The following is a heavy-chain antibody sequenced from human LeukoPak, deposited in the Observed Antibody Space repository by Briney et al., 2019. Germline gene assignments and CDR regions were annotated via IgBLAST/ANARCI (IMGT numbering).Heavy chain of an antibody. V-gene: IGHV4-4*07. CDR2: IYTSGST. Sequence: SETLSLTCTVSGDSISSFYWSWIRQPAGKGLEWIGRIYTSGSTNYNPSLKSRVTMSVDTSKNQFSLKLSSVTAADTAVYYCAGVRGVHNWFDPWGQGTLVTVSS. D-gene: IGHD3-10*01. CDR1: GDSISSFY. CDR3: AGVRGVHNWFDP. J-gene: IGHJ5*02.